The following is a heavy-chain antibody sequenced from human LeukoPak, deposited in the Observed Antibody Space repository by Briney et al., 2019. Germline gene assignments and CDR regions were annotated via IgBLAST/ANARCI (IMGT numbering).Heavy chain of an antibody. V-gene: IGHV3-33*02. CDR3: ARDVDLYLDF. Sequence: PGGSLRLSCGVSGFTLTNYGMHWVRQAPGKGREWVAVLSHDGNFIDYAASVKGRFAISRDTSTNTLFLQMSSLRAEDTAVYYCARDVDLYLDFWGQGTLATVSS. CDR2: LSHDGNFI. CDR1: GFTLTNYG. J-gene: IGHJ4*02. D-gene: IGHD2-21*01.